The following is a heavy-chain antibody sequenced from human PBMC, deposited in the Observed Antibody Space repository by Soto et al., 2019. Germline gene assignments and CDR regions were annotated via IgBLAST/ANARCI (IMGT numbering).Heavy chain of an antibody. Sequence: ASVQVSCKVSGYTLTELSMHWVRQAPGKGLEWMGGFDPEDGETIYAQKFQGRVTMTEDTSTDTAYMELSSLRSEDTAVFYCATLRLKKYYYDSVGYFDYWGQGTLVTVSS. CDR2: FDPEDGET. D-gene: IGHD3-22*01. CDR3: ATLRLKKYYYDSVGYFDY. V-gene: IGHV1-24*01. CDR1: GYTLTELS. J-gene: IGHJ4*02.